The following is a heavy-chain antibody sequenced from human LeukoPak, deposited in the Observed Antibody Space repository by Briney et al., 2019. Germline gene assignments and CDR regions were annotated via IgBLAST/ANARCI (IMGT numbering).Heavy chain of an antibody. CDR3: VTQQLVTGRDY. D-gene: IGHD6-13*01. CDR1: GFTVSSNY. V-gene: IGHV3-66*02. J-gene: IGHJ4*02. CDR2: IYSGGST. Sequence: GGSLRLSCAASGFTVSSNYMSWVRQAPGKGLEWVPVIYSGGSTYYADSVKGRFTISRDNSKNTLYLQMNSLRAEDTAVYYCVTQQLVTGRDYWGQGTLVTVSS.